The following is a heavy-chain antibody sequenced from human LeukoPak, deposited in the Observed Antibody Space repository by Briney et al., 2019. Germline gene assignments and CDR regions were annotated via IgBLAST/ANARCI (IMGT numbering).Heavy chain of an antibody. CDR3: ARRHYGSGNIDS. J-gene: IGHJ4*02. CDR1: GGSFSGYY. CDR2: INHSGST. V-gene: IGHV4-34*01. Sequence: NPSETLSLTCAVYGGSFSGYYWSWIRQPPGKGLEWIGEINHSGSTNYNPSLKSRVTISVGTSKNQFSLKLSSVTAADTAVYYCARRHYGSGNIDSWGQGTLVTVSS. D-gene: IGHD3-10*01.